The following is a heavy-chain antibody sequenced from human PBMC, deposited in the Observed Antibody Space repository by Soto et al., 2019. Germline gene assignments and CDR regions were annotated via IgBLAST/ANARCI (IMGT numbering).Heavy chain of an antibody. D-gene: IGHD1-26*01. Sequence: GGSLRLSCVASGFTFSDYGMHWVRQTPGEGLQWVAVISSDGRDEHYADSVRGRFIVSRDNSKNTVYLQMSSLRPEDKAVYSCARQEGGCYFDFWGRGTLVTVSS. CDR3: ARQEGGCYFDF. CDR2: ISSDGRDE. V-gene: IGHV3-30*03. J-gene: IGHJ4*01. CDR1: GFTFSDYG.